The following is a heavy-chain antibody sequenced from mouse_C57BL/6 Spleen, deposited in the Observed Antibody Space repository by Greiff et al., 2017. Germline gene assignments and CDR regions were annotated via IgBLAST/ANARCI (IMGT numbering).Heavy chain of an antibody. CDR1: GYTFTDYE. Sequence: LMESGAELVRPGASVTLSCKASGYTFTDYEMHWVKQTPVHGLEWIGAIDPETGGTAYNQKFKGKAILTADKSSSTAYMELRSLTSEDSAVYYCTREGDGNYDYYAMDYWGQGTSVTVSS. D-gene: IGHD2-1*01. V-gene: IGHV1-15*01. J-gene: IGHJ4*01. CDR2: IDPETGGT. CDR3: TREGDGNYDYYAMDY.